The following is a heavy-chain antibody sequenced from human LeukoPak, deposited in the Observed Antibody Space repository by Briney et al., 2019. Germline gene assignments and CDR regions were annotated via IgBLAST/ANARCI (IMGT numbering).Heavy chain of an antibody. CDR2: IFQSGST. CDR3: ARVGSDWNDVRYNWFDP. Sequence: SQTLSLTCAASGGSISRGDYSWSWIRQPPGKGLEWIGDIFQSGSTYYNPSLKSRVTISVDRSKNQFSLKLSSVTAADTAVYYCARVGSDWNDVRYNWFDPWGQGTLVTVSS. CDR1: GGSISRGDYS. D-gene: IGHD1-1*01. J-gene: IGHJ5*02. V-gene: IGHV4-30-2*01.